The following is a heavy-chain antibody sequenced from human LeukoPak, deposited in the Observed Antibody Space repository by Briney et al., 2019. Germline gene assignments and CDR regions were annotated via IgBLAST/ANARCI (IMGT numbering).Heavy chain of an antibody. D-gene: IGHD4/OR15-4a*01. J-gene: IGHJ4*02. CDR2: IQYDGNNI. V-gene: IGHV3-30*02. CDR3: AKDERVYGTNAGTLLDY. CDR1: GFSFRNYG. Sequence: GGSLRLSCAASGFSFRNYGMHWVRQASGKGLELVAFIQYDGNNIYYADSVKGRFTISRDDSKNTLYLEMNSLRPEDTALYYCAKDERVYGTNAGTLLDYWGQGTLVTVSS.